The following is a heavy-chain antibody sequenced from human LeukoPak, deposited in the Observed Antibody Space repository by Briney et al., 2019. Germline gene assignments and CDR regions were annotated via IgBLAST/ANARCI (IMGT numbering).Heavy chain of an antibody. CDR3: AYVVGPIPS. V-gene: IGHV1-2*02. Sequence: ASVKVSCKASGHTFTDYYMHWVRQAPGQGFEWGGWINPNSGGTNYAQKFQGRVTMTRDTSISTAYLELSGLKSDDTAVYYCAYVVGPIPSWGQGTLVTVSS. CDR1: GHTFTDYY. CDR2: INPNSGGT. J-gene: IGHJ4*02. D-gene: IGHD2-21*01.